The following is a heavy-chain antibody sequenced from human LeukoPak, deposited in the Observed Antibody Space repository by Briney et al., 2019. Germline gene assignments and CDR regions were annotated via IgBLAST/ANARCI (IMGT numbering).Heavy chain of an antibody. CDR1: GFTFSSYA. J-gene: IGHJ6*02. V-gene: IGHV3-23*01. Sequence: GGSLRLSCAASGFTFSSYAMSWVRQAPGKGLEWVSAISGSGGSTYYADSVKGRLTISRDNSKNTLYLQMNSLRAEDTAVYYCAKGIAAAGLYYYYGMDVWGQGTTVTVSS. CDR3: AKGIAAAGLYYYYGMDV. CDR2: ISGSGGST. D-gene: IGHD6-13*01.